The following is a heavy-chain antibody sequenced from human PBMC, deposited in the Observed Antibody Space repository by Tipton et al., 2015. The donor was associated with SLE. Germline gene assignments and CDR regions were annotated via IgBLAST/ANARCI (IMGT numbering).Heavy chain of an antibody. CDR3: AKERRTDMYYVDY. CDR1: GFVFRGYG. CDR2: IGYDGRKI. V-gene: IGHV3-30*02. Sequence: GSLRPSCAASGFVFRGYGMHWVRQAPGKGLEWMACIGYDGRKINVADSVKGRITISRDNSKNSVYLQLNSLRGDDSGVYYCAKERRTDMYYVDYWGQGTLVSVSA. J-gene: IGHJ4*02.